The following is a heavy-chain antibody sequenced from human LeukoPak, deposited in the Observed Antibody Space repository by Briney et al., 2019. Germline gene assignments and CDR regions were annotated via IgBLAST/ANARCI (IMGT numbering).Heavy chain of an antibody. V-gene: IGHV3-30*04. CDR3: AKDRSIAAAGRNYYYGMDV. CDR1: GFTFSSYA. Sequence: GRSLRLSCAASGFTFSSYAMHWVRQAPGKGLEWVAVISYDGSNKYYADSVKGRFTISRDNSKNTLYLQMNSLRAEDTAVYYCAKDRSIAAAGRNYYYGMDVWGKGTTVTVSS. CDR2: ISYDGSNK. J-gene: IGHJ6*04. D-gene: IGHD6-13*01.